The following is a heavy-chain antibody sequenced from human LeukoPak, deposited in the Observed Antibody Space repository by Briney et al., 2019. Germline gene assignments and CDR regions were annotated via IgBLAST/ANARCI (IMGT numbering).Heavy chain of an antibody. V-gene: IGHV5-51*01. CDR3: ARRPYSGSPNWFDP. CDR1: GHRFTNHW. CDR2: INLGDSDT. Sequence: HGESLKISCEVSGHRFTNHWIGWVRQMPGKGLEWMGIINLGDSDTKYSPSFQGQVTISLDKSISTAYLQWRSLKASDTAMHYCARRPYSGSPNWFDPWGQGTLVTVSS. J-gene: IGHJ5*02. D-gene: IGHD1-26*01.